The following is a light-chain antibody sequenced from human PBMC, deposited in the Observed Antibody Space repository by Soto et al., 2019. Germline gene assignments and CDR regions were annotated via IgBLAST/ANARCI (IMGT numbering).Light chain of an antibody. CDR3: QQYYTTPLT. J-gene: IGKJ4*01. CDR1: QSVLYSSNNENF. V-gene: IGKV4-1*01. CDR2: WAS. Sequence: DIVMTQSPDSLAVSLGERATINCKSSQSVLYSSNNENFLAWYQQKPGQPPKLLIYWASTRESGVPDRFSGSESGTDFTLTISSLQAEDVAVYYCQQYYTTPLTFGGGTKVEIK.